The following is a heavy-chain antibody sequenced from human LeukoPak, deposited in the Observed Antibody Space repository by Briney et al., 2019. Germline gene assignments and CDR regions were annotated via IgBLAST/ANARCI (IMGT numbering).Heavy chain of an antibody. CDR3: AKATSTDHYDSRGFYRVDFDS. CDR1: GFTFSTYA. J-gene: IGHJ4*02. D-gene: IGHD3-22*01. V-gene: IGHV3-23*01. Sequence: GGSLRLSCAASGFTFSTYAMSWVRQAPGKGLEWVSALTNSGGSGGVTYYADSVKGRFIISRDNSKSTLYLQLSSLRAEDTAVYYCAKATSTDHYDSRGFYRVDFDSWGQGTLVTVSS. CDR2: LTNSGGSGGVT.